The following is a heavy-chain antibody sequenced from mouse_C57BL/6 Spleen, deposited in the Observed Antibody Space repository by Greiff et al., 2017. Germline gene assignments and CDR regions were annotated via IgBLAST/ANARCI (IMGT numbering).Heavy chain of an antibody. V-gene: IGHV1-69*01. CDR2: IDPSDSYT. Sequence: QVQLQQSGAELVMPGASVKLSCKASGYTFTSYWMHWVKQRPGQGLEWIGEIDPSDSYTNYNQKFKGKSTLTVDKSSSTAYMQLSSLTSEDSAVYYCAARGYGYDEDYWGQGTTLTVSS. CDR3: AARGYGYDEDY. CDR1: GYTFTSYW. D-gene: IGHD2-2*01. J-gene: IGHJ2*01.